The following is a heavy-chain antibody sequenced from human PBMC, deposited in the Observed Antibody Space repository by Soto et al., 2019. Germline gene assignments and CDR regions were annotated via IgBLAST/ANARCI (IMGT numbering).Heavy chain of an antibody. CDR3: ARVFASIGYLYDX. J-gene: IGHJ4*02. CDR1: GYAFTSYG. Sequence: ASLKVSCNASGYAFTSYGISWVRQAPGQGLEWMGCISAYNGNTNYAQKLQGRVTMTTDTSTSTAYMELRSLRSDDTAVYYCARVFASIGYLYDXWGQVTLVTVSX. CDR2: ISAYNGNT. V-gene: IGHV1-18*04. D-gene: IGHD3-22*01.